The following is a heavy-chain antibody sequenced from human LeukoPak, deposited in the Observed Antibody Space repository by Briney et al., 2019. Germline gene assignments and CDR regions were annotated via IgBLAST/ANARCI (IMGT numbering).Heavy chain of an antibody. D-gene: IGHD3-10*01. CDR2: ISGSGGST. CDR1: GFTFSSYA. J-gene: IGHJ4*02. Sequence: PGGSLRLSYAASGFTFSSYAMSWVRQAPGKGLEWVSAISGSGGSTYYADSVKGRFTISRDNSKNTLYLQMNSLRAEDTAVYYCANPLGVRTGGYWGQGTLVTVSS. V-gene: IGHV3-23*01. CDR3: ANPLGVRTGGY.